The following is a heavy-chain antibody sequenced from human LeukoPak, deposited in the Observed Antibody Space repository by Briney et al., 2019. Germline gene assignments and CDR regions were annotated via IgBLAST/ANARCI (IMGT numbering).Heavy chain of an antibody. CDR3: ARGGGLDV. CDR1: GFTFSSYG. CDR2: IANDGSRK. D-gene: IGHD3-16*01. Sequence: GGSLRLSCATSGFTFSSYGMHWIRQAPGKGLEWVAVIANDGSRKHYVESAKGRFTISRDNAKNSLYLQMSNLRAEDTAVYFCARGGGLDVWGQGATVTVSS. V-gene: IGHV3-33*05. J-gene: IGHJ6*02.